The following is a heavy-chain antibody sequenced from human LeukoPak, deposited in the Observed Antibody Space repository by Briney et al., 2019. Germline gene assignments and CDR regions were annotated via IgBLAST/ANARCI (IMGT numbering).Heavy chain of an antibody. D-gene: IGHD3-22*01. CDR3: ARAPWFYYDTSVYPYFDY. CDR2: IYYSGDT. J-gene: IGHJ4*02. V-gene: IGHV4-39*07. Sequence: SETLSLTCTVSGGSISSTYYYWGWIRQPPGKGLEWIGSIYYSGDTYYNPSLKSRVTISVDTSKNQFSLRLTSVPAADTAVYYCARAPWFYYDTSVYPYFDYWGQGTLVTVSS. CDR1: GGSISSTYYY.